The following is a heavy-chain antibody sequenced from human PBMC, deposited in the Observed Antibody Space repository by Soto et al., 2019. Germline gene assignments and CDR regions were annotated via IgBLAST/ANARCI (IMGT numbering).Heavy chain of an antibody. D-gene: IGHD6-13*01. CDR2: ISGSGGST. V-gene: IGHV3-23*01. J-gene: IGHJ6*02. CDR3: ARRRIAAAGTSYYGMDV. Sequence: PGWSLRISFAASGCTFSSYARSWVRPATGKGLEWVSAISGSGGSTYYADSVKGHVTISADKSISTAYLQWSSLKASDTAMYYCARRRIAAAGTSYYGMDVWGQGTTVTVSS. CDR1: GCTFSSYA.